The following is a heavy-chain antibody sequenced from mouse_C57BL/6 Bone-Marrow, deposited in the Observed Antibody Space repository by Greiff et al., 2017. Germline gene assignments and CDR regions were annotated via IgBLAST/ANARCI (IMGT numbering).Heavy chain of an antibody. CDR1: GFNIKDDY. CDR2: IDPENGDT. V-gene: IGHV14-4*01. CDR3: TTGLRSYFDY. D-gene: IGHD1-1*01. J-gene: IGHJ2*01. Sequence: EVQLKQSGAELVRPGASVKLSCTASGFNIKDDYMHWVKQRPEQGLEWIGWIDPENGDTEYASKFQGKATITADTSSNTAYLQLSSLTSEDTAVYYCTTGLRSYFDYWGQGTTLTVSS.